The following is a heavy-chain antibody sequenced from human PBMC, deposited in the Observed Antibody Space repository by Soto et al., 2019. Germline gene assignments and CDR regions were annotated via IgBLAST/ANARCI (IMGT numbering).Heavy chain of an antibody. J-gene: IGHJ4*02. V-gene: IGHV1-3*01. CDR3: ARDRNYGQDFDY. Sequence: ASVKVSCKASGYTFTNYAMHWVRQAPGQRLEWMGWINAGNGNTKYSQKFQGRVTITRDTSASTAYMELSSLRSEDTAVYYCARDRNYGQDFDYWGQGTLVTVSS. D-gene: IGHD1-7*01. CDR1: GYTFTNYA. CDR2: INAGNGNT.